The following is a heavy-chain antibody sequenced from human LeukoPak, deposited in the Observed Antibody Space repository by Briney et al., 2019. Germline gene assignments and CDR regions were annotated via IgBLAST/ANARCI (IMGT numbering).Heavy chain of an antibody. V-gene: IGHV3-74*01. CDR3: ARDGAIGDGYNWDY. J-gene: IGHJ4*02. CDR1: GFTFSSYA. D-gene: IGHD5-24*01. CDR2: INSHGSGT. Sequence: PGRSLRLSCAASGFTFSSYAMHWVRQAPGKGLVWVSRINSHGSGTSYADSVKGRFTISRDNAKNTLYLQMNSLRAEDTAVYYCARDGAIGDGYNWDYWGQGTLVTVSS.